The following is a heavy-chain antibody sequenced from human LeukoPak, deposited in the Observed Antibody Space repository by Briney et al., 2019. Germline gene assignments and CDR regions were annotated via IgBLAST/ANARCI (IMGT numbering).Heavy chain of an antibody. Sequence: GESLKISCKGSGYSFTSYWISWVRQMPGKGLEWMGRIDPSDSYTNYSPSFQGHVTISADKSISTAYLQWSSLKASDTAMYYCATGTTTVTTSDYWGQGTQVTVSS. D-gene: IGHD4-17*01. CDR2: IDPSDSYT. J-gene: IGHJ4*02. CDR1: GYSFTSYW. V-gene: IGHV5-10-1*01. CDR3: ATGTTTVTTSDY.